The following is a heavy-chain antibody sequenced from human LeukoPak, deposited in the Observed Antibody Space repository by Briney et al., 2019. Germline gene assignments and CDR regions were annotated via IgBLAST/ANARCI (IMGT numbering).Heavy chain of an antibody. Sequence: GRSLRLSCAASGFTFSSSWMHWVRQAPGKGPVWVSRINSDGSTTTYADSVKGRFTISRDNAKNTLYLQMNSLRAEDTAVYYCARDSSGWYAGYWGQGTLVTVSS. D-gene: IGHD6-19*01. V-gene: IGHV3-74*01. CDR3: ARDSSGWYAGY. J-gene: IGHJ4*02. CDR2: INSDGSTT. CDR1: GFTFSSSW.